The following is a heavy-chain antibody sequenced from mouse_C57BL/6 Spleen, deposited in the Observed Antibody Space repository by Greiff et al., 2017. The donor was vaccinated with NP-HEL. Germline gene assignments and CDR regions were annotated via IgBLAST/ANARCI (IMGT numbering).Heavy chain of an antibody. D-gene: IGHD4-1*01. Sequence: QVQLQQPGAELVKPGASVKLSCKASGYTFTSYWMHWVKQRPGQGLEWIGMIHPNSGSTNYNEKFKSKATLTVDKSSSTAHMQLSSLTSEDSAVYYCARGELVYAMDYWGQGTSVTVSS. CDR1: GYTFTSYW. CDR2: IHPNSGST. V-gene: IGHV1-64*01. J-gene: IGHJ4*01. CDR3: ARGELVYAMDY.